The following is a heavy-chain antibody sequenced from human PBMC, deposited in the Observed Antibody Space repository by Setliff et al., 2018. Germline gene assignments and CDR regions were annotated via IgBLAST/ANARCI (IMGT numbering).Heavy chain of an antibody. CDR2: IYYTGSS. CDR1: GDSIRSYY. D-gene: IGHD5-18*01. Sequence: SETLSLTCTVSGDSIRSYYWSWVRQPPGRGLEWIGYIYYTGSSNYNPSLKGRVTISVDTSKNQFSLRLRSVSAADTAVYYCAREPMDSAMVTTGAFDIWGRGTMVTVS. J-gene: IGHJ3*02. V-gene: IGHV4-59*01. CDR3: AREPMDSAMVTTGAFDI.